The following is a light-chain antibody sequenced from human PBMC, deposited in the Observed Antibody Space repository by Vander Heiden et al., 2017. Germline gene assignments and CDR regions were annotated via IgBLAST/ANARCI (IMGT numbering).Light chain of an antibody. V-gene: IGKV1-33*01. CDR3: QLYDTLPPST. CDR1: QDISNY. CDR2: DAS. J-gene: IGKJ2*02. Sequence: DIQMTQSPSSLSASVGDRVTITCQASQDISNYLNWYQQKPGKAPKLLIYDASNLETGVPSRFSGSGSGTDFTFTISSLQPEDIATYYCQLYDTLPPSTFAPEAK.